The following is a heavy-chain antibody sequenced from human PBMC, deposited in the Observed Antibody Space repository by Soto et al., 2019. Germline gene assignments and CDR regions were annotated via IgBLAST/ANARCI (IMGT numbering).Heavy chain of an antibody. CDR3: ASSYCLSTSCPPYYGMDV. Sequence: QVQLVQSGAEEKKPGASVKVSCKASGYTFTSYAMHWVRQAPGQRLEWMGWINAGNGNTKYSQKFQGRVTITRDTSASTAYMELSSLTSEDTAVYYCASSYCLSTSCPPYYGMDVWGQGTTVTVSS. V-gene: IGHV1-3*05. J-gene: IGHJ6*02. D-gene: IGHD2-2*01. CDR1: GYTFTSYA. CDR2: INAGNGNT.